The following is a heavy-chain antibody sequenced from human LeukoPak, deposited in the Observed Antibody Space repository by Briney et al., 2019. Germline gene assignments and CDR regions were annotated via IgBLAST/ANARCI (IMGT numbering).Heavy chain of an antibody. Sequence: GGSLRLSCEASGFTFSSYAMSWVRQAPGKGLEWVSGLSDSGRTTYYTGSVKGRFTISRDNSKNTLYLQMNSLRAEDTAIYYCAKGGSSGGSCYFDYWGQGTLVSVSS. CDR1: GFTFSSYA. V-gene: IGHV3-23*01. D-gene: IGHD2-15*01. CDR2: LSDSGRTT. J-gene: IGHJ4*02. CDR3: AKGGSSGGSCYFDY.